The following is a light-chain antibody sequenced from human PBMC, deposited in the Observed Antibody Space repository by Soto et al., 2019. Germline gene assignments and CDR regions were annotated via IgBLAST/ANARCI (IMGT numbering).Light chain of an antibody. CDR3: QQTYTALSIT. CDR2: AAS. V-gene: IGKV1-39*01. CDR1: ESIARH. J-gene: IGKJ5*01. Sequence: EIQMTQSPSSLSASVGDRVTITCRASESIARHLNWYQQKPGKAPKLLIYAASSLQNGVPSRFRGGGSGTDFTLTISNLQPEYFATYYCQQTYTALSITFGQGTRLEIK.